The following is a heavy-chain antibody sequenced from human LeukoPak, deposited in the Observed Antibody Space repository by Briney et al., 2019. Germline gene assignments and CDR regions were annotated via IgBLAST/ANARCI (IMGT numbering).Heavy chain of an antibody. V-gene: IGHV4-34*01. CDR3: ARGPTIDYDILTGYYYFDC. CDR2: INHSGST. D-gene: IGHD3-9*01. J-gene: IGHJ4*02. Sequence: SETLSLTCAVHGGSFSGYYWTWIRQSPGKGLEWIGEINHSGSTNYNPSLKSRVTISVDTSKNQFSLKLSSVTPADTAVYYCARGPTIDYDILTGYYYFDCWGQGTLVTVSS. CDR1: GGSFSGYY.